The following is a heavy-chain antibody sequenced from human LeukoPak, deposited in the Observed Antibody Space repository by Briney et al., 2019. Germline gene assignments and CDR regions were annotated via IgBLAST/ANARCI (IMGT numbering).Heavy chain of an antibody. Sequence: PSETLSLTCTVSGGSISSGGYYWSWIRQHPGKGLEWIGYIYYSGSTNYNPSLKSRVTISVDTSKNQFSLKLSSVTAADTAVYYCARAATTVTTFFSQVHDAFDIWGQGTMVTVSS. CDR3: ARAATTVTTFFSQVHDAFDI. CDR2: IYYSGST. D-gene: IGHD4-17*01. V-gene: IGHV4-31*03. J-gene: IGHJ3*02. CDR1: GGSISSGGYY.